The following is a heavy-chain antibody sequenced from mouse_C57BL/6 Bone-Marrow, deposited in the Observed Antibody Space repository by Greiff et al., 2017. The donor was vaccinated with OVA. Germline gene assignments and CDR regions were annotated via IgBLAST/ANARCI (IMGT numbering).Heavy chain of an antibody. CDR3: ARHATITTVGEGYAMDY. V-gene: IGHV1-62-2*01. J-gene: IGHJ4*01. D-gene: IGHD1-1*01. CDR1: GYTFTEYT. CDR2: FYPGSGSI. Sequence: QVQLQQSGAELVKPGASVKLSCKASGYTFTEYTIHWVKQRSGQGLEWIGWFYPGSGSIKYNEKFKGKATLTADKSSSTVYMALSRLTSEDSAVYFCARHATITTVGEGYAMDYWGQGTSVTLAS.